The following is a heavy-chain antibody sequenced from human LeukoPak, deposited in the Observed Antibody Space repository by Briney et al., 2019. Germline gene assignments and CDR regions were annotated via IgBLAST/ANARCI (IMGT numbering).Heavy chain of an antibody. J-gene: IGHJ4*02. CDR2: ISSSSSYI. CDR3: ARETPRRGETRDGYR. V-gene: IGHV3-21*01. D-gene: IGHD5-24*01. CDR1: GFTVSSNY. Sequence: GGSLRLSCAASGFTVSSNYMSWVRQAPGKGLEWVSSISSSSSYIYYADSVKGRFTISRDNAKNSLYLQMNSLRAEDTAVYYCARETPRRGETRDGYRWGQGTLVTVSS.